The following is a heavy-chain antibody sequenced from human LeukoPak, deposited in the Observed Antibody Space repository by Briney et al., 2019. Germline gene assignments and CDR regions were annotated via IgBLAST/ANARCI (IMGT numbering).Heavy chain of an antibody. CDR1: GGSLSSGGYF. Sequence: SETLSLTCTVSGGSLSSGGYFWSWIRQHPGKGLDCIWYIYYSGSTYYHPSLKSQFTISVDTSKNQFSLKLSSVTAAETEVYYGARTQVNTVTRGFGYWGQGTLVTVSS. D-gene: IGHD4-17*01. CDR2: IYYSGST. V-gene: IGHV4-31*01. J-gene: IGHJ4*02. CDR3: ARTQVNTVTRGFGY.